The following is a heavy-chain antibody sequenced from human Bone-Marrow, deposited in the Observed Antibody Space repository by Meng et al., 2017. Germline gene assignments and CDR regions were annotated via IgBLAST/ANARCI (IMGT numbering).Heavy chain of an antibody. D-gene: IGHD3-22*01. CDR2: IKSKSDGGTT. V-gene: IGHV3-15*01. Sequence: GESLKISCAASGFTFSNAWMSWVRQAPGKGLEWVGRIKSKSDGGTTDYAAPVKGRFTISRDDSKNTLYLQMNSLKTEDTAVYYCTTDQGYYYDSSGYYVFDYWGQGTLVTVSS. CDR1: GFTFSNAW. CDR3: TTDQGYYYDSSGYYVFDY. J-gene: IGHJ4*02.